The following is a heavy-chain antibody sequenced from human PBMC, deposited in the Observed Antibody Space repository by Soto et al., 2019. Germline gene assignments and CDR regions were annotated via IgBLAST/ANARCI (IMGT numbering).Heavy chain of an antibody. Sequence: GGSLILSCAASGFTFSSDGMHWVRQAPGKGLEWVAVIWYDGSNKYYADSVKGRFTISRDNSKNTLYLQMNSLRAEDTAVYYCARDAQQVTGFLAWLSISDIWGQGTMVTVSS. D-gene: IGHD3-3*01. CDR1: GFTFSSDG. J-gene: IGHJ3*02. V-gene: IGHV3-33*01. CDR3: ARDAQQVTGFLAWLSISDI. CDR2: IWYDGSNK.